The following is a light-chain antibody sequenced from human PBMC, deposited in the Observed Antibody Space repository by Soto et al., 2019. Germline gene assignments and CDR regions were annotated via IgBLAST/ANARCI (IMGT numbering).Light chain of an antibody. CDR3: QQSYSVPPT. Sequence: EIVLTQSPATLSLSPGERATLSCRASQSVSSYLAWYQQKPGQAPRLLIYDASNRATGIPARLSGSGSGTDFTLTISNLQPEDFATYYCQQSYSVPPTFGQGTKLEI. V-gene: IGKV3-11*01. J-gene: IGKJ2*01. CDR1: QSVSSY. CDR2: DAS.